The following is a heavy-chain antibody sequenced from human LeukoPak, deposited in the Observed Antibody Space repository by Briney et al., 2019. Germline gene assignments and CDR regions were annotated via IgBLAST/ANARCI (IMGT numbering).Heavy chain of an antibody. CDR3: ARDRYGDGFAHFDY. V-gene: IGHV1-2*02. CDR2: ITPSGGT. J-gene: IGHJ4*02. CDR1: GYTFTTYS. D-gene: IGHD5-24*01. Sequence: ASVKVSCKASGYTFTTYSMHWVRQAPGQGLEWMGWITPSGGTNYPQKFQGRVAIARDTSITTAYMDLSRLTSDDTAVYYCARDRYGDGFAHFDYWGQGALVTVSS.